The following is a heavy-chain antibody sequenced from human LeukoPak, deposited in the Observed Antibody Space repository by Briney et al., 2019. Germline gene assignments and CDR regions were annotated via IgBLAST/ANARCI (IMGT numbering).Heavy chain of an antibody. Sequence: GGSLRLSCAASGFTFSSYEMNWVRQAPGKGLEWISTIKGTGLTTYYADSVKGRVTISRDNGKNSLFLQMSSLRADDTAIYYCARAGELRYMDVWGKGTAVTVSS. V-gene: IGHV3-48*03. CDR3: ARAGELRYMDV. CDR2: IKGTGLTT. CDR1: GFTFSSYE. D-gene: IGHD3-16*01. J-gene: IGHJ6*03.